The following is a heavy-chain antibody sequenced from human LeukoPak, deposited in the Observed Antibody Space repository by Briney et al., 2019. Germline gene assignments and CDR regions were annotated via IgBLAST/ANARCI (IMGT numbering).Heavy chain of an antibody. V-gene: IGHV5-51*01. CDR1: GYSFTSYW. Sequence: RGESLKISCKGSGYSFTSYWIGWVRQMPGKGLEWMGIIYPGDSDTRYSPSFQGQVTISADKSISTAYLQWSGLKASDTAMYYCARRFYYDSSGYFEYWGQGTLVTVSS. CDR2: IYPGDSDT. J-gene: IGHJ4*02. CDR3: ARRFYYDSSGYFEY. D-gene: IGHD3-22*01.